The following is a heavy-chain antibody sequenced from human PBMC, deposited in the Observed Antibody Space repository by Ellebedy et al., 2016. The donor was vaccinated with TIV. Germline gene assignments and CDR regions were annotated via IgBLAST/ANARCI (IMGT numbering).Heavy chain of an antibody. V-gene: IGHV3-9*01. D-gene: IGHD1-14*01. CDR2: ILWNSAMI. J-gene: IGHJ4*02. CDR1: GFTFDDYV. CDR3: GYDGSPGGLAY. Sequence: SLKISXAASGFTFDDYVLTWVRQAPGKGLEWVAGILWNSAMIDYADSLRGRFTISRDNAKNSLYLQMDSLRVEDTAVYYCGYDGSPGGLAYWGQGTLVTVSS.